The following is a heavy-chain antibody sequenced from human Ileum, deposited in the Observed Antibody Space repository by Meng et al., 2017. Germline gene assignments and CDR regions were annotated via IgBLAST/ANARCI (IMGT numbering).Heavy chain of an antibody. CDR1: GASVSVNSY. J-gene: IGHJ4*02. CDR2: IDHSGSA. D-gene: IGHD4-23*01. Sequence: SETLSLTCSVSGASVSVNSYWSWVRQPPGKGLEWIGQIDHSGSAYYRPSLNSRVTMSIDKSKNQFSLRLTSVTAADTAVYYCARHGGYYQDFWGQGTLVTAPQ. CDR3: ARHGGYYQDF. V-gene: IGHV4-4*02.